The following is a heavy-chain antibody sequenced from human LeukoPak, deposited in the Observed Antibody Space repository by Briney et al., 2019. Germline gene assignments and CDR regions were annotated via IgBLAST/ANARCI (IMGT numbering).Heavy chain of an antibody. J-gene: IGHJ6*03. CDR3: ARAPKGMTTVRYYYYYYMGV. D-gene: IGHD4-11*01. CDR2: IYYSGST. CDR1: GGSISSGGYY. Sequence: PSQTLSLTCTVSGGSISSGGYYWSWIRQHPGKGLDWIGYIYYSGSTYCNPSLKSRATISVDTSKNQFSLGLTSVTAADTAVYYCARAPKGMTTVRYYYYYYMGVWGEGTTVTVSS. V-gene: IGHV4-31*03.